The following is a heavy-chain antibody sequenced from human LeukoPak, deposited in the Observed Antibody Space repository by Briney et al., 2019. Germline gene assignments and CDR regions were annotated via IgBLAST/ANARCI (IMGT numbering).Heavy chain of an antibody. V-gene: IGHV3-66*01. CDR1: GFTFSSYA. Sequence: GGSLRLSCAASGFTFSSYAMSWVRQAPGKGLEWVSVIYSGGSTYYADSVKGRFTISRDNSKNTLYLQMNSLRAEDTAVYYCARGLGSITMVRGVIIRGYYFDYWGQGTLVTVSS. CDR2: IYSGGST. CDR3: ARGLGSITMVRGVIIRGYYFDY. D-gene: IGHD3-10*01. J-gene: IGHJ4*02.